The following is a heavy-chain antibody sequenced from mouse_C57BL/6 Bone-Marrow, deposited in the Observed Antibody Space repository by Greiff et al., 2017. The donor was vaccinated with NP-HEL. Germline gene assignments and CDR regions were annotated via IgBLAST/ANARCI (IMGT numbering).Heavy chain of an antibody. CDR2: IDPEDGDT. V-gene: IGHV14-1*01. Sequence: VQLQQSGAELVRPGASVKLSCTASGFNIKDYYMHWVKQRPEQGLEWIGRIDPEDGDTEYAPKFQGKATMTADTSSNTAYLQLSSLTSEDTAVYYCTTGVRQGAWFAYWGQGTLVTVAA. J-gene: IGHJ3*01. CDR1: GFNIKDYY. D-gene: IGHD2-14*01. CDR3: TTGVRQGAWFAY.